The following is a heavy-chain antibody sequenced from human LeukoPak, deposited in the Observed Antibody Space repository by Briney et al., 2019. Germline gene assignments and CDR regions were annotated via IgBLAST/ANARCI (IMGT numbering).Heavy chain of an antibody. CDR3: ARARYYYYYYMDV. Sequence: SETLSLTCTVSGGSISSYYWSWIRQPPGKGLEWIGYIYYSGSTNYNPSLKSRVTISVDTSKNQFSLKLSSVTAADTAVYYCARARYYYYYYMDVWGKGTTVTVSS. CDR2: IYYSGST. CDR1: GGSISSYY. J-gene: IGHJ6*03. V-gene: IGHV4-59*01.